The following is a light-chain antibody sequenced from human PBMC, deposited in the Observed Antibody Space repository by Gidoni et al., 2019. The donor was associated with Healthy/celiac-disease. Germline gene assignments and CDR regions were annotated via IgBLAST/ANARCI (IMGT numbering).Light chain of an antibody. CDR2: YKSDSDK. V-gene: IGLV5-45*02. CDR1: SGINVGTYR. CDR3: MIWHSSAWV. J-gene: IGLJ3*02. Sequence: QAVLTQPSSLSASHGASASHTCTFRSGINVGTYRIYWYQQKPGSPPQYLLRYKSDSDKQQGSGVPSRFSGSTDASANAGILLISGLQSEDESDYFCMIWHSSAWVFGGGTKLTVL.